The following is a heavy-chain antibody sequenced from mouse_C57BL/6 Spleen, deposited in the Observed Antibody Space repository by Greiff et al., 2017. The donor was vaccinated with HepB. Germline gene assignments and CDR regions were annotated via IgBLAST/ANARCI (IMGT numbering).Heavy chain of an antibody. CDR3: ATYYDYLYAMDY. D-gene: IGHD2-4*01. CDR2: INPNNGGT. Sequence: VQLQQSGPELVKPGASVKISCKASGYTFTDYYMNWVKQSHGKSLEWIGDINPNNGGTSYNQKFKGKATLTVDKSSSTAYMELRSLTSEDSAVYYCATYYDYLYAMDYWGQGTSVTVSS. J-gene: IGHJ4*01. V-gene: IGHV1-26*01. CDR1: GYTFTDYY.